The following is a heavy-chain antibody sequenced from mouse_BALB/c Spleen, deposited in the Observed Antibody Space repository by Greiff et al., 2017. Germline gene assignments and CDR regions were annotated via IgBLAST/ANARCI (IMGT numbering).Heavy chain of an antibody. D-gene: IGHD1-2*01. CDR2: INPSNGGT. CDR1: GYTFTSYY. V-gene: IGHV1S81*02. CDR3: TRDHYYGYVAWFAY. Sequence: QVQLKQSGAELVKPGASVKLSCKASGYTFTSYYMYWVKQRPGQGLEWIGEINPSNGGTNCNEKFKSKATLTVDKSSSTAYMQLSSLTSEDSAVYYCTRDHYYGYVAWFAYWGQGTLVTVSA. J-gene: IGHJ3*01.